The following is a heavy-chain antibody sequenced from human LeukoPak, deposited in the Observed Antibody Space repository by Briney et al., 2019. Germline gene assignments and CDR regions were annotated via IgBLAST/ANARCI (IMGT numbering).Heavy chain of an antibody. CDR2: IKSKTDGGTT. Sequence: GGSLRLYCAASGFTFSNAWMSWVRQAPGKGLELVRRIKSKTDGGTTDYAAPVKGRFTISRDDSKNTLYLQMNSLKTEDTAVYYCTTDSKVDYWGQGTLVTVSS. J-gene: IGHJ4*02. D-gene: IGHD2/OR15-2a*01. V-gene: IGHV3-15*01. CDR1: GFTFSNAW. CDR3: TTDSKVDY.